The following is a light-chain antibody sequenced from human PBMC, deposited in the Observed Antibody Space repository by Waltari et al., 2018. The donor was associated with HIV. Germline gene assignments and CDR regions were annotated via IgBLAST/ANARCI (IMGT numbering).Light chain of an antibody. CDR1: SSNIGTNY. CDR3: AAWDENLSGRVV. CDR2: RNN. Sequence: QSVLTQPPSASGTPGQRVTISCSGSSSNIGTNYIYWYQQLPGTAPKLLIYRNNRRPSGVPDRFSGSKSGTSVFLAIGGLRSEDEADYYCAAWDENLSGRVVFGGGTKLTVL. V-gene: IGLV1-47*01. J-gene: IGLJ2*01.